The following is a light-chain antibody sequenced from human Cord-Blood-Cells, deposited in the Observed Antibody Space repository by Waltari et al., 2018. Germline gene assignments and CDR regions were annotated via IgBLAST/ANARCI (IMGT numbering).Light chain of an antibody. V-gene: IGKV1-39*01. CDR1: QSISSY. CDR3: QQSYSTPPYT. J-gene: IGKJ2*01. Sequence: DIQMTQSPSSLSASVGDRVTITCRASQSISSYLNWYQQKPGKAPKLLIYAASSLQSGVPSRFSGSGSVTDFTLTISSLQPEDFATYDCQQSYSTPPYTFGQGTKLEIK. CDR2: AAS.